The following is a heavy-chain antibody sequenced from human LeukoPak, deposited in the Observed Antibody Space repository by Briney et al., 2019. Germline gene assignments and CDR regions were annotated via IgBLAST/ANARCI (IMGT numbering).Heavy chain of an antibody. V-gene: IGHV3-23*01. CDR3: AKDTSAWWYHRAYMNV. D-gene: IGHD2-15*01. CDR2: ISGSGDKT. J-gene: IGHJ6*03. Sequence: GGSLRLSCAASGFTFSDYAMSWVREAPGGGLEWVSAISGSGDKTFHADSVKGRFTTSRDNSKNTLSLQMSSLRVEDSAVYFCAKDTSAWWYHRAYMNVWGTGTTVTVSS. CDR1: GFTFSDYA.